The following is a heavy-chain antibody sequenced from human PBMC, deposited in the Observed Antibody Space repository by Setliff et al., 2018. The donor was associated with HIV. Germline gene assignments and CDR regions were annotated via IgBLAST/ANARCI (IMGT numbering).Heavy chain of an antibody. D-gene: IGHD6-13*01. CDR2: IKSNTDYGTT. CDR3: TKGTRYSGF. J-gene: IGHJ4*02. CDR1: GFTLSDAW. Sequence: PGGSLRLSCAASGFTLSDAWMGWVRQAPGKGLEWVGRIKSNTDYGTTDYATPLKGRFTISRDDSKNTLFLQMKSLKTEDTAVYYCTKGTRYSGFWGQGTLVTVSS. V-gene: IGHV3-15*01.